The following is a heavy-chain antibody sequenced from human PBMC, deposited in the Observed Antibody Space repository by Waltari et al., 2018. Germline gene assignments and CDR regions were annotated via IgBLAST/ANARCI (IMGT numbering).Heavy chain of an antibody. V-gene: IGHV1-18*01. Sequence: QVQLVQSGAEVKKPGASVKVSCKASGYTFTSYGINWVRQAPGQGLEWMGWISAYNGNTNYAQKLQGRVTMTTDTSTSTAYMELRSLRSDDTAVYYCARAYYDFWSGYMYYFDYWGQGTLVTVSS. CDR2: ISAYNGNT. D-gene: IGHD3-3*01. CDR1: GYTFTSYG. CDR3: ARAYYDFWSGYMYYFDY. J-gene: IGHJ4*02.